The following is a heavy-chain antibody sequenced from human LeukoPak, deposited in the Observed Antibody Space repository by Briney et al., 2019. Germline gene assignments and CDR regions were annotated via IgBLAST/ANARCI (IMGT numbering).Heavy chain of an antibody. Sequence: GESLKISCKGSGYSFTSYWIGWVRPMPGKGLEWRGIIYPGDSDTRYSPSFHGQVTITADRSITSAYLQWSSLKAPDTAMYYCARRSSHGGYYYIDYWGQGTLVTVSS. J-gene: IGHJ4*02. CDR2: IYPGDSDT. V-gene: IGHV5-51*01. CDR1: GYSFTSYW. CDR3: ARRSSHGGYYYIDY. D-gene: IGHD3-10*01.